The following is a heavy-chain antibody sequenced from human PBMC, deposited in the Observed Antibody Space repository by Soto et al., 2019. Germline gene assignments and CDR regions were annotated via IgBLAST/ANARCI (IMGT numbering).Heavy chain of an antibody. D-gene: IGHD3-16*01. J-gene: IGHJ3*02. V-gene: IGHV3-74*01. Sequence: EVQLVESGGGLVQPGGSLRLSCAASGFTFSTYWMDWVRQAPGEGLVWVSRINSAGSSTVYADSVKGRFTISRDNGENTLYLQMNNLRAADTAVYYCGRDADRAGEALAMWGQGRMVTVSS. CDR1: GFTFSTYW. CDR3: GRDADRAGEALAM. CDR2: INSAGSST.